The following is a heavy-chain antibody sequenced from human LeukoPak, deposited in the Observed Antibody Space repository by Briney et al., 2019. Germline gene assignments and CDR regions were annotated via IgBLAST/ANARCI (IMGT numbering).Heavy chain of an antibody. D-gene: IGHD3-10*01. V-gene: IGHV3-30*18. Sequence: GGSLRLSCAAAGFTFSSYGMHWVRQAPGKGLEWVAVISYDGSNKYYADSVKGRFTISRDNSKNTLYLQMNSLRAEDTAVYYCAKDLGPTYYGSGSYWDNWFDPWGQGTLVTVSS. CDR3: AKDLGPTYYGSGSYWDNWFDP. CDR2: ISYDGSNK. J-gene: IGHJ5*02. CDR1: GFTFSSYG.